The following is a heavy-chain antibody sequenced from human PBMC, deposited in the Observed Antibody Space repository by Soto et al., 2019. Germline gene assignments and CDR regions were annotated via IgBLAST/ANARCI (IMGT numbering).Heavy chain of an antibody. Sequence: PGGSLRLSCAASGFTFSTYAMTWVRQAPGKGLEWVSGISASGGSTHYADSVKGRFTISRDNSKNTLYLQMNSLRVEDTAVYYCAKVGCPYSYGYLFYYWGQGTLVTVSS. V-gene: IGHV3-23*01. J-gene: IGHJ4*02. D-gene: IGHD5-18*01. CDR2: ISASGGST. CDR3: AKVGCPYSYGYLFYY. CDR1: GFTFSTYA.